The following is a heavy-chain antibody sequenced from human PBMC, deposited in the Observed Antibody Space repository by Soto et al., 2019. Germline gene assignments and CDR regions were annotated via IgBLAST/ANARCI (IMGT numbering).Heavy chain of an antibody. CDR3: ARGSSGWYEVDY. V-gene: IGHV3-7*02. J-gene: IGHJ4*02. CDR2: IKQDGSEK. D-gene: IGHD6-19*01. CDR1: GFTFSTYW. Sequence: EMQLVESGGGLVQPGGSLRLSCAASGFTFSTYWMNWVRQAPGKGLEWVANIKQDGSEKNYVDSVKGRFTISRDNAKNSLYLQMNSLRAEDTAVYYCARGSSGWYEVDYWGQGTLVTVSS.